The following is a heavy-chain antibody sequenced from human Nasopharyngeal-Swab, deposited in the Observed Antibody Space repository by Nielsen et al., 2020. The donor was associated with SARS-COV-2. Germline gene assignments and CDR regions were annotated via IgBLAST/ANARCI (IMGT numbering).Heavy chain of an antibody. CDR3: ARESDGYNNYFNS. CDR2: ISYSGST. Sequence: SETLSLTCTVSGDSISSYSWNWIRQPPGKGLEWIGYISYSGSTIYNPSLRSRVTISVDMSKKQISLRLSSVTAADTAVFYCARESDGYNNYFNSWGQGTLVTASS. V-gene: IGHV4-59*01. CDR1: GDSISSYS. D-gene: IGHD5-24*01. J-gene: IGHJ4*02.